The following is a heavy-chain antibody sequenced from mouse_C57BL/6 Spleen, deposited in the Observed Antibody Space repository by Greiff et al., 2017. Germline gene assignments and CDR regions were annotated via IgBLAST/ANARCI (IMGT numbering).Heavy chain of an antibody. V-gene: IGHV1-81*01. J-gene: IGHJ2*01. CDR3: ARSETTVVATGDY. Sequence: QVKLQQSGAELARPGASVKLSCKASGYTFTSYGISWVKQRTGKGLEWIGEIYPRSGNTYYNVKFKGKATLTADKSSSTAYMELRSLTSEDSAVYFCARSETTVVATGDYWGQGTTLTVSS. CDR2: IYPRSGNT. CDR1: GYTFTSYG. D-gene: IGHD1-1*01.